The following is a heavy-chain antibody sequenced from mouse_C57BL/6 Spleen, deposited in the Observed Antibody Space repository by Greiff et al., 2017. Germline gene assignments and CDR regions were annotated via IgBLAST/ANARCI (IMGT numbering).Heavy chain of an antibody. CDR1: GYTFTSYW. J-gene: IGHJ3*01. Sequence: QVQLQQPGAELVKPGASVKLSCKASGYTFTSYWMHWVKQRPGQGLEWIGMIHPNSGSTNYNEKFKSKATLTVDKSSSTAYMQLSSLTSEDSAVYYGARGGGDGSSWFAYWGQGTLVTVSA. CDR2: IHPNSGST. D-gene: IGHD1-1*02. CDR3: ARGGGDGSSWFAY. V-gene: IGHV1-64*01.